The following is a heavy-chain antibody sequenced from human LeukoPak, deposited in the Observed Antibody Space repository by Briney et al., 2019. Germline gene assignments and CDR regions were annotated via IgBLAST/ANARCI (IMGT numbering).Heavy chain of an antibody. CDR1: GSTFSRQG. J-gene: IGHJ4*02. CDR3: ARDSLRVKDRSYYGSGSHYNAHYFDY. V-gene: IGHV3-30*02. Sequence: PGGSLRLSCAGSGSTFSRQGIHWVRQAPGKGLEWVAFIRHDGSNKYHADFVKGRFTISRDNSKNKVYLQMNSLRVEDTAVYYCARDSLRVKDRSYYGSGSHYNAHYFDYWGQGTLVTVSS. CDR2: IRHDGSNK. D-gene: IGHD3-10*01.